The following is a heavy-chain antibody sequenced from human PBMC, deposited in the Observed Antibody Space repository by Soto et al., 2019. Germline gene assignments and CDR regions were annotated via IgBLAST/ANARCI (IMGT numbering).Heavy chain of an antibody. J-gene: IGHJ6*02. CDR2: ISYDGSNK. CDR3: AREDIVVVPAAIYGMDV. V-gene: IGHV3-30-3*01. Sequence: GGSLRLSCAASGFTFSSYAMHWVRQAPGKGLEWVAVISYDGSNKYYADSVKGRFTISRDNSKNTLYLQMNSLRAEDTAVYYCAREDIVVVPAAIYGMDVWGQGTTVTVSS. CDR1: GFTFSSYA. D-gene: IGHD2-2*01.